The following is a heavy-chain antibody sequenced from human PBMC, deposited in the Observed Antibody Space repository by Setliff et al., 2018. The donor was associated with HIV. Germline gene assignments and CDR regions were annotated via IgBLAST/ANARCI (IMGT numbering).Heavy chain of an antibody. Sequence: GASVKVSCKASGYTFTDHHIHWMRQAPGHGLEWVGIVNPLLGLTSHSQKLQGRVTMTWDTSTSTGYMELTTLKSEDTAFYYCARTPYRGGWYGVDYWGQGTLVTVSS. J-gene: IGHJ4*02. CDR2: VNPLLGLT. CDR1: GYTFTDHH. V-gene: IGHV1-46*04. CDR3: ARTPYRGGWYGVDY. D-gene: IGHD6-19*01.